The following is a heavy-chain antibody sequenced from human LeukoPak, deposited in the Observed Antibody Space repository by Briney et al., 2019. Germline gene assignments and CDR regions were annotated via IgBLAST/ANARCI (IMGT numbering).Heavy chain of an antibody. CDR2: INPDGSRT. CDR3: ARDLNWDLFDY. D-gene: IGHD1-1*01. Sequence: GGSLRLSCAASGFTFSSNWMHWVRQGPGKGLVWVSRINPDGSRTDYAESVKGRFTISRDNAKNTLSLEMNSLRAEDTAVYYCARDLNWDLFDYWGQGTLVTVSS. CDR1: GFTFSSNW. J-gene: IGHJ4*02. V-gene: IGHV3-74*01.